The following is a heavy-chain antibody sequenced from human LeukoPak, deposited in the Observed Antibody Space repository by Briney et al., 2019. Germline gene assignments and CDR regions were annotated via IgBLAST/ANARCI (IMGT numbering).Heavy chain of an antibody. CDR2: INHSGST. CDR3: AIMRYSSGWPNYYFDY. V-gene: IGHV4-34*01. J-gene: IGHJ4*02. CDR1: GGSFSGYY. Sequence: PSETLSLTCAVYGGSFSGYYWSWIRQPPGKGLEWIGEINHSGSTNYNPSLKSRVTISVDTSKNQFSLKLSSVTAADTAVYYCAIMRYSSGWPNYYFDYWGQGTLVTVSS. D-gene: IGHD6-19*01.